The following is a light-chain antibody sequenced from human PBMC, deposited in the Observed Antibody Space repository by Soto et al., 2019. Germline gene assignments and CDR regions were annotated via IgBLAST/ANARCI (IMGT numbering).Light chain of an antibody. CDR2: DAS. V-gene: IGKV1-5*01. J-gene: IGKJ1*01. Sequence: IQMTQSPSTLSSSVGDRVTLTCRASQSISNRLAWYQRKPGKAPKVRIYDASSLESGVPSRFSGSGSGTEFILTISSMQPDDFATYWCQHYGGMWTFGQGTKVDIK. CDR1: QSISNR. CDR3: QHYGGMWT.